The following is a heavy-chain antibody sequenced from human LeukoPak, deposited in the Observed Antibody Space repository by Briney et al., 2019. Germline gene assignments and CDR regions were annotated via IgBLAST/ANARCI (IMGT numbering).Heavy chain of an antibody. CDR1: GGSISSSSYY. J-gene: IGHJ4*02. CDR2: IYYSGST. CDR3: ARGPTVTLFDY. D-gene: IGHD4-17*01. Sequence: SETLSLTCTVSGGSISSSSYYWGWIRQPPGKGLEWIGYIYYSGSTYYNPSLKSRVTISVDTSKNQYSLKLSSVTAADTAVYYCARGPTVTLFDYWGQGTLVTVSS. V-gene: IGHV4-31*03.